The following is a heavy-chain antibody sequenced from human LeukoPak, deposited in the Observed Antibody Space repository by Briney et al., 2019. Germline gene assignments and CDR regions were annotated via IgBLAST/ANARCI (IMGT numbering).Heavy chain of an antibody. Sequence: QTGGSLRLSCAASGFTVSSNYMSWVRQAPGKGLEWVSVIYSGGSTYYADSVKGRFTISRHNSKNTLYLQMNSLRAEDTAVYYCARYRNSGYVNYRYFDLWGRGTLVTVSS. CDR2: IYSGGST. D-gene: IGHD5-12*01. CDR1: GFTVSSNY. CDR3: ARYRNSGYVNYRYFDL. V-gene: IGHV3-53*04. J-gene: IGHJ2*01.